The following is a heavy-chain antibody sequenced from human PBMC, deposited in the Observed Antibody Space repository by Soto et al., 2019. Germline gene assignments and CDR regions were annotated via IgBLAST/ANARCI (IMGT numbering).Heavy chain of an antibody. D-gene: IGHD2-21*01. Sequence: QHPGRGLEWIGYIYYSGSTYYNPSLKSRVTISVDTSKNQFSLKLSSVTAADTAVYYCARGICGGDCYSWFDPWGQGTLVTVSS. V-gene: IGHV4-31*02. CDR2: IYYSGST. J-gene: IGHJ5*02. CDR3: ARGICGGDCYSWFDP.